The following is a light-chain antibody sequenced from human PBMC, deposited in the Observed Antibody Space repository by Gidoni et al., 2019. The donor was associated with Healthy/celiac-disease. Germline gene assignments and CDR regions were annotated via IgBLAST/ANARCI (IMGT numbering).Light chain of an antibody. CDR1: SLRSYY. CDR2: GKN. V-gene: IGLV3-19*01. Sequence: SSELTQDPAVSVALGQTVRITCQGDSLRSYYASWYQQKPGQATVLVIYGKNNRPSGIPDRFSGSSSGNTASLTITGAQAEDEADYYCNSRDSSGNHLVFGGGTKLTV. CDR3: NSRDSSGNHLV. J-gene: IGLJ3*02.